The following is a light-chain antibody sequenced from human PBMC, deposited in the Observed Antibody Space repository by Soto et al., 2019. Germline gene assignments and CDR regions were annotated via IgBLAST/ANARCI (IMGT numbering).Light chain of an antibody. J-gene: IGKJ1*01. V-gene: IGKV3-20*01. CDR2: GAS. Sequence: EIVLTQSPGTLSLSPGERATLSCRASQSISASNLAWYQQKPGQAPRLLIYGASNRATGIPDRFSGSGSGTEFTLTVSRLEPEDFAVYYCQHFGSSPGAFGQGTELEIK. CDR3: QHFGSSPGA. CDR1: QSISASN.